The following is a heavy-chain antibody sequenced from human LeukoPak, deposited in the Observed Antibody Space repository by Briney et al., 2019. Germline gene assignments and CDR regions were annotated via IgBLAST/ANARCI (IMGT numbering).Heavy chain of an antibody. Sequence: GGSLRLSCAASGFTFNSYAMSWVRQAPGKGLEWVSGLSGTGGNTYYADSVKGRFTISRDTSKNMMCLEVNSLRAEDTAIYYCARVGPAAARDYWGQGTLVTVSS. V-gene: IGHV3-23*01. D-gene: IGHD2-2*01. CDR3: ARVGPAAARDY. J-gene: IGHJ4*02. CDR1: GFTFNSYA. CDR2: LSGTGGNT.